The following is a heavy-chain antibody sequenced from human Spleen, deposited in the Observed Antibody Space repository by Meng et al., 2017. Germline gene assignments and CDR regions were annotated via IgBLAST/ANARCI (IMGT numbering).Heavy chain of an antibody. CDR3: ASDLWELRYKAPFDP. CDR1: GGSISSGNW. D-gene: IGHD3-16*01. J-gene: IGHJ5*02. Sequence: GLVEEVVRGMVEPSETLVPSCAGAGGSISSGNWWSWVRPPPGMGLEWIGDIYHSGGNNDNPSLKSRATISVNTSKNQFSLKLSSGTAADTAVYCCASDLWELRYKAPFDPWGQGILVTVSS. CDR2: IYHSGGN. V-gene: IGHV4-4*01.